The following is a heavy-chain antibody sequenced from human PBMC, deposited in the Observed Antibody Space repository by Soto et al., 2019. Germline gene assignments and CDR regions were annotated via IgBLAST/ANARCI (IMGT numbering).Heavy chain of an antibody. CDR3: ARGGYSSSWEFDF. Sequence: GASVKVSCKAFGFTFPAYDINWVRQATGQGLEWMGWVSPHSASTGFAQKFRGRITMTTNTTITTAYMELTSLRPDDSAVYFCARGGYSSSWEFDFWG. CDR1: GFTFPAYD. V-gene: IGHV1-8*01. CDR2: VSPHSAST. D-gene: IGHD6-6*01. J-gene: IGHJ4*01.